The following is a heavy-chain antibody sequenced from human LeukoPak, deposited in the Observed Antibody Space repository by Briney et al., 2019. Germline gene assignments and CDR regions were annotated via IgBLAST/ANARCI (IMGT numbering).Heavy chain of an antibody. CDR1: GYTFTSYD. V-gene: IGHV1-2*06. D-gene: IGHD2-2*01. Sequence: ASVKVSCKASGYTFTSYDINWVRQAPGQGLEWMGRINPNSGGTKYAQKFQGGVTMTRDTSISTANMELSRLRSDDTAVYYCARGSASWYVDYWGQGTLVTVSS. J-gene: IGHJ4*02. CDR3: ARGSASWYVDY. CDR2: INPNSGGT.